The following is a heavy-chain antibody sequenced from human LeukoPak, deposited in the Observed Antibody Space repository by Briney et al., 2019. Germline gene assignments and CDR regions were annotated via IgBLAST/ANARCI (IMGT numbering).Heavy chain of an antibody. V-gene: IGHV5-51*01. CDR3: ARSSQNLGPYYFDY. Sequence: GASLKISFKGSGSRFTSYWIGWVRPMPGKGLEWMGIIYPGDSDTRYSPSFQGQVTISADKSISTAYLQWSSLKASDTAMYYCARSSQNLGPYYFDYWGQGTLVTVSS. J-gene: IGHJ4*02. CDR1: GSRFTSYW. CDR2: IYPGDSDT.